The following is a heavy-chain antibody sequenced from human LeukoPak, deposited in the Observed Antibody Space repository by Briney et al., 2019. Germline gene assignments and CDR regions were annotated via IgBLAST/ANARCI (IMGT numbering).Heavy chain of an antibody. D-gene: IGHD3-22*01. V-gene: IGHV5-51*01. CDR3: AKHYYDSSGYDWGAFDI. J-gene: IGHJ3*02. CDR1: GYSFTSYW. Sequence: PGESLKISCKGSGYSFTSYWIGWVRQMPGKGLEWLGVIYPGDSDTTYSPSFRGQVTISADKSISTAYLQWSSLKASDTAMYYSAKHYYDSSGYDWGAFDIWGQGTMVTVSS. CDR2: IYPGDSDT.